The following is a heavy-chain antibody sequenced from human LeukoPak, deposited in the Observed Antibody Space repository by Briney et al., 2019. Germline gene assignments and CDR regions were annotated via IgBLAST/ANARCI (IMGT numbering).Heavy chain of an antibody. D-gene: IGHD3-10*01. J-gene: IGHJ4*02. V-gene: IGHV3-74*01. CDR1: GFTFSSYW. CDR2: IKTDGSST. Sequence: PGGSLRLSCAASGFTFSSYWMHWVRQAPGKGLVWVSRIKTDGSSTTYADSVKGRFTISRDNAKNTLYLQMNSLRAEDTAVYYCARGGDTDYWGQGTLVTVSS. CDR3: ARGGDTDY.